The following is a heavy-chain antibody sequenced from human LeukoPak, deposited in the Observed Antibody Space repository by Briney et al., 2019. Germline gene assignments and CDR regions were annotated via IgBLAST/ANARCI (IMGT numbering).Heavy chain of an antibody. D-gene: IGHD6-13*01. V-gene: IGHV3-30-3*01. J-gene: IGHJ1*01. Sequence: GGSLRLSCAASGFTFSSYAMNWARQAPGKGLEWVAVISYDGSNKYYADSVKGRFTISRDNSKNTLYLQMNSLRAEDTAVYYCARDIWYSSSWYLAGYFQHWGQGTLVTVSS. CDR1: GFTFSSYA. CDR2: ISYDGSNK. CDR3: ARDIWYSSSWYLAGYFQH.